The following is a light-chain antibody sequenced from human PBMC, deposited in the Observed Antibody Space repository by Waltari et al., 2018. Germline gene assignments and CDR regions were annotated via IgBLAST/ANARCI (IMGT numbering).Light chain of an antibody. V-gene: IGKV3-11*01. CDR1: QSVSRD. J-gene: IGKJ4*01. Sequence: EIVLTQSPATLSLSPGERASLSCRASQSVSRDLAWYQQKPGQAPRVLIFYAFIRATGTPARFSGSGSGTDFTLTISSLEPEDFAVYYCQQRRDWPLTFGGGTKVEIK. CDR3: QQRRDWPLT. CDR2: YAF.